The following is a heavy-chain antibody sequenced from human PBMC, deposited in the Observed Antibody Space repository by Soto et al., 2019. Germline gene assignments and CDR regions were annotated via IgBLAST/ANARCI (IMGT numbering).Heavy chain of an antibody. CDR2: ICWTGGST. CDR3: AKHVADRYHFDY. D-gene: IGHD2-15*01. J-gene: IGHJ4*02. V-gene: IGHV3-23*01. CDR1: GFTFNYYA. Sequence: GGSLRLSCAASGFTFNYYAISWVRQAPGKGLEWVSAICWTGGSTYYAASPKGRVTISRDNSKNTLYLQMNSVRAEDTAVYYCAKHVADRYHFDYWGLGTLVTVSS.